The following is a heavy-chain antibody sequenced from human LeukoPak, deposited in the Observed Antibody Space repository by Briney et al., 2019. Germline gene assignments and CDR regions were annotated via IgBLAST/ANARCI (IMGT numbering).Heavy chain of an antibody. CDR1: GFTFSSYW. CDR3: ARDYDFWSGRTLGY. V-gene: IGHV3-7*04. D-gene: IGHD3-3*01. J-gene: IGHJ4*02. Sequence: GGSLRLSCAASGFTFSSYWMSWVRQAPGKGLEWVANIKQDGSEKYYVDSVKGRFTISRDNAKKSLYLQMNSLRAEDTAVYYCARDYDFWSGRTLGYWGQGTLVTVSS. CDR2: IKQDGSEK.